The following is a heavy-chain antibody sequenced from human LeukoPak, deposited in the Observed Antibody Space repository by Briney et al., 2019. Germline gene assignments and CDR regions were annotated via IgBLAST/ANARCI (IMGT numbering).Heavy chain of an antibody. V-gene: IGHV3-30*02. CDR1: GFTFGDYA. CDR3: ASTMDSSSHAFDI. D-gene: IGHD3-10*01. CDR2: IRYDGSNK. Sequence: GGSLRLSCTASGFTFGDYAMSWFRQAPGKGLEWVAFIRYDGSNKYYADSVKGRFTISRDNSKNTLYLQMNSLRAEDTAVYYCASTMDSSSHAFDIWGQGTMVTVSS. J-gene: IGHJ3*02.